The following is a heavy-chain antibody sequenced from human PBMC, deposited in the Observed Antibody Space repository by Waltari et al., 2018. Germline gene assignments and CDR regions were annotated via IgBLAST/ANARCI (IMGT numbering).Heavy chain of an antibody. V-gene: IGHV1-69*08. Sequence: VQLVQSGAEVKKPGSSVKVSCKASGGTFSSYAISWVRQAPGQGLEWMGRLIPIFGTANYAQKFQGRVTITADKSTSTAYMELSSLRSEDTAVYYCASAEASGYDFGYWGQGTLVTVSS. CDR1: GGTFSSYA. CDR2: LIPIFGTA. CDR3: ASAEASGYDFGY. J-gene: IGHJ4*02. D-gene: IGHD5-12*01.